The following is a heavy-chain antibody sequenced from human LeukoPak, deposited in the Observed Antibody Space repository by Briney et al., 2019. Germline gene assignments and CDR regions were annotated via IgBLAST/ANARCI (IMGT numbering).Heavy chain of an antibody. J-gene: IGHJ4*02. CDR1: GFTFSSYG. CDR3: AKDSSYDSSGYSPPDY. CDR2: ISYDRSNK. V-gene: IGHV3-30*18. Sequence: GRSLRLSCAASGFTFSSYGMHWVRQAPGKGLEWVAVISYDRSNKYYADSVKGRFTISRDNSKNTLYLQMNSLRAEDTAVYYCAKDSSYDSSGYSPPDYWGQGALVTVSS. D-gene: IGHD3-22*01.